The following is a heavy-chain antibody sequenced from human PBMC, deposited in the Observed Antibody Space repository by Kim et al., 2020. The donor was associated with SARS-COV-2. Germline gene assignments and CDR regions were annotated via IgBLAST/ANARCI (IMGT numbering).Heavy chain of an antibody. D-gene: IGHD3-10*01. J-gene: IGHJ3*02. V-gene: IGHV3-23*01. CDR3: AKEENYYGSGSYWRAFDI. CDR1: GFTFSSYA. Sequence: GGSLRLSCAASGFTFSSYAMSWVRQAPGKGLEWVSAISGSGGSTYYADSVKGRFTISRDNSKNTLYLQMNSLKAEDTAVYYCAKEENYYGSGSYWRAFDIWGQGTMVTVSS. CDR2: ISGSGGST.